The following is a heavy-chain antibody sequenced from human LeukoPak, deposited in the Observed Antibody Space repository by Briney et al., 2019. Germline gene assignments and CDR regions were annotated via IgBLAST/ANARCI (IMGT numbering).Heavy chain of an antibody. V-gene: IGHV4-61*02. CDR2: IYSPGT. CDR1: GGSISSGSYY. D-gene: IGHD3-22*01. J-gene: IGHJ3*02. Sequence: PSQTLSLTCTVSGGSISSGSYYLSWIRQPAGKGLEWIGRIYSPGTNYNYNPSLKSRVTISIDTSKNQFSLKLTSVTAGDTAVYYCARGIGTSYESSRDAFDIWGQGTMVTVSS. CDR3: ARGIGTSYESSRDAFDI.